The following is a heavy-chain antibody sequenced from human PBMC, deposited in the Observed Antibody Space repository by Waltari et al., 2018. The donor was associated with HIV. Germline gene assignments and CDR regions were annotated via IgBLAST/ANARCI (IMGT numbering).Heavy chain of an antibody. J-gene: IGHJ3*02. CDR1: GCTYDDYA. CDR3: AREQWGGYADGDAFDI. Sequence: EVQLVESGGGMVQPGRSLRLSCAAAGCTYDDYAMHWVRQAPGKGLECVSGISWNGDYIGYADSVKGRITISRDNAKNSLYLQMSSLRAEDTAMYYCAREQWGGYADGDAFDIWSRGTMVTGSS. CDR2: ISWNGDYI. V-gene: IGHV3-9*01. D-gene: IGHD5-12*01.